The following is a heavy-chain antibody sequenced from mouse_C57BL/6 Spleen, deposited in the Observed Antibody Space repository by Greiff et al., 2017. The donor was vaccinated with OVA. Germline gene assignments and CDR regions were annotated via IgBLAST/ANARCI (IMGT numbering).Heavy chain of an antibody. J-gene: IGHJ3*01. CDR2: INPGSGGT. V-gene: IGHV1-54*01. CDR3: ARSELGFAY. Sequence: VHLVESGAELVRPGTSVKVSCKASGYAFTNYLIEWVKQRPGQGLEWIGVINPGSGGTNYNEKFKGKATLTADKSSSTAYMQLSSLTSEDSAVYFCARSELGFAYWGQGTLVTVSA. CDR1: GYAFTNYL.